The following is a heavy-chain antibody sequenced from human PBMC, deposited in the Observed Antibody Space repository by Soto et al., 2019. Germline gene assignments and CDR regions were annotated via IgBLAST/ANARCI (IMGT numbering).Heavy chain of an antibody. CDR3: DRGRYGDY. V-gene: IGHV1-18*01. Sequence: QVHLVQSGAEVKKPGASVKVSCKGSGYDFTTYGITWVRQAPGQGLERMAWISAHNGNTDYAQKLQGRVTVTRDTTTSTAYMERRSQRSDDTAVYYCDRGRYGDYWGQGALVTVAS. CDR2: ISAHNGNT. CDR1: GYDFTTYG. D-gene: IGHD1-1*01. J-gene: IGHJ4*02.